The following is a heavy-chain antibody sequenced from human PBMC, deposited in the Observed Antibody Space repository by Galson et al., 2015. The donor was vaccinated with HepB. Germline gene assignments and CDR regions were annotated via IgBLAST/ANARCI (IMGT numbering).Heavy chain of an antibody. J-gene: IGHJ4*02. CDR3: ARSVSGYCSSHSCPGDY. D-gene: IGHD2-2*01. Sequence: PLGLSCAALGFPFSSYALTWVRQAPGRGLEGVAAISTTGYTTNYADSVKGRFTISRDNSKNTLSLQMNSLRAEDTAIYYCARSVSGYCSSHSCPGDYWGQGTLVTVSS. CDR1: GFPFSSYA. CDR2: ISTTGYTT. V-gene: IGHV3-23*01.